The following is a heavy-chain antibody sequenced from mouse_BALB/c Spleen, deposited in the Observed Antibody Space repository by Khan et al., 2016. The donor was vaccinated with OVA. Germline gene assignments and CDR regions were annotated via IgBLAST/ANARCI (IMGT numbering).Heavy chain of an antibody. D-gene: IGHD2-10*01. Sequence: QMQLEESGPGLVAPPQSLSITCTISGLSLTNNGVHWVRQPPGKGLEWLAVIWSDGSKTYNSALKSRLTITKDNSKSQVFLKMNSLQTDDTAIYFCARQPYYHYNVMDYWGQGTSVTVSS. J-gene: IGHJ4*01. CDR1: GLSLTNNG. CDR2: IWSDGSK. CDR3: ARQPYYHYNVMDY. V-gene: IGHV2-6-1*01.